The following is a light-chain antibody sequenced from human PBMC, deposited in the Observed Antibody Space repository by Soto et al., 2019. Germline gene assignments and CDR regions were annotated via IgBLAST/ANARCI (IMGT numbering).Light chain of an antibody. J-gene: IGKJ4*01. CDR1: QDISDF. Sequence: DIQMTQSPSSLSASVGDRVSITFEASQDISDFLNWYQQKAGKAPNLLIYDASKLQTDVPSRFSGSGSGTDFTFTISSLQPEDVATYYCQQYDNLPLSFGGGTKVDIK. CDR3: QQYDNLPLS. V-gene: IGKV1-33*01. CDR2: DAS.